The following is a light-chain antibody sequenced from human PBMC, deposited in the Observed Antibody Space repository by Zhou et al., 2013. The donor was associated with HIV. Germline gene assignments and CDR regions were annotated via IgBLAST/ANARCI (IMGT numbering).Light chain of an antibody. J-gene: IGLJ2*01. CDR3: AAWDDSLSGPR. CDR1: SSNIGAGYD. V-gene: IGLV1-40*01. Sequence: QSVLTQPPSVSGAPGQRVTISCTGSSSNIGAGYDVHWYQQLPGTAPKLLIYVNNNRPSGVPDRFSGSKSGTSASLAISGLRSEDETDYYCAAWDDSLSGPRFGGGTRLTVL. CDR2: VNN.